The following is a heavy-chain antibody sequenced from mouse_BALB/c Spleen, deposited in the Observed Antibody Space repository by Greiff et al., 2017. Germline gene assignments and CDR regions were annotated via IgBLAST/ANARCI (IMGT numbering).Heavy chain of an antibody. J-gene: IGHJ4*01. V-gene: IGHV3-8*02. D-gene: IGHD6-5*01. CDR1: GDSITSGY. CDR3: ARLGKKERLYYYAMDY. Sequence: EVQLQQSGPSLVKPSQTLSLTCSVTGDSITSGYWNCIRKFPGNKLEYMGYISYSGSTYYNPSLKSRISITRDTSKNQYYLQLNSVTTEDTATYYCARLGKKERLYYYAMDYWGQGTSVTVSS. CDR2: ISYSGST.